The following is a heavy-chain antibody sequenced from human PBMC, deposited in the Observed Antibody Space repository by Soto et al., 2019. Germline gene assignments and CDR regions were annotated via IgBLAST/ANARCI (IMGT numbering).Heavy chain of an antibody. CDR3: ARDRPYVAAAGYSDY. J-gene: IGHJ4*02. V-gene: IGHV1-18*01. CDR2: ISAYNGNT. D-gene: IGHD6-13*01. CDR1: GYTFTSYG. Sequence: ASVKVSCKASGYTFTSYGISWVRRAPGQGLEWMGWISAYNGNTNYAQKLQGRVTMTTDTSTSTAYMELRSLRSDDTAVYYCARDRPYVAAAGYSDYWGQGTLVTVS.